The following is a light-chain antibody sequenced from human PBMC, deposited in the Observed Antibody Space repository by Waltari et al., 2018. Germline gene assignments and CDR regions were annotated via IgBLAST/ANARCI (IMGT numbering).Light chain of an antibody. Sequence: QSVLSPPPSTSGTPGQRVSISCSGSSPNNGNNYVFWYQHLPGTAPKLLIDRNNQRPPGVPDRFSGSKSGTSASLAISGLRPEDEATYYCAAWDDSLSVSYDFGTGTKVTVL. CDR3: AAWDDSLSVSYD. J-gene: IGLJ1*01. CDR1: SPNNGNNY. V-gene: IGLV1-47*01. CDR2: RNN.